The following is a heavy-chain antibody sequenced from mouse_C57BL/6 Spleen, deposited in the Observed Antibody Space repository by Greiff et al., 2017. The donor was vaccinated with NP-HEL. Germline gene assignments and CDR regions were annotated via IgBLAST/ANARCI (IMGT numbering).Heavy chain of an antibody. CDR3: ARDRGYYYDSSPFAY. Sequence: EVQLQESGPGLVKPSQSLSLTCSVTGYSITSGYYWNWIRQFPGNKLEWMGYISYDGSNNSNPSLKNRSSITRDTSKNQCFLKLNSVTTEDTATYYCARDRGYYYDSSPFAYWGQGTLVTVSA. V-gene: IGHV3-6*01. J-gene: IGHJ3*01. D-gene: IGHD1-1*01. CDR1: GYSITSGYY. CDR2: ISYDGSN.